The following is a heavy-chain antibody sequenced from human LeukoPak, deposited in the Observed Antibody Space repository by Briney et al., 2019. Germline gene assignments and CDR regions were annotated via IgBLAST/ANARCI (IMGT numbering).Heavy chain of an antibody. CDR1: GFTFSSHA. D-gene: IGHD3-16*01. V-gene: IGHV3-23*01. Sequence: AGGSLRLSCAASGFTFSSHAMTWVRQAPGKGLQWVSSISINADDTHCADSVKGRFTISRDNSKKALFLQMNSLRVDDTAIYYCAKEIRPNDHWGQGTLVIVSS. CDR2: ISINADDT. J-gene: IGHJ4*02. CDR3: AKEIRPNDH.